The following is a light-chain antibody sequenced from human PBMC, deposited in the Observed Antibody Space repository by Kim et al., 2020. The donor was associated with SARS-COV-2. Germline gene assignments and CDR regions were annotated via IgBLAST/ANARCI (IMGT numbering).Light chain of an antibody. J-gene: IGLJ3*02. V-gene: IGLV6-57*01. CDR2: EDN. Sequence: GKTVTISCPRSSGRIASNYVQWYQQRPGSSPTTVIYEDNQRPSGVPDRFSGSIDSSSNSASLTISGLKTEDEADYYCQSYDSSNQVFGGGTKLTVL. CDR3: QSYDSSNQV. CDR1: SGRIASNY.